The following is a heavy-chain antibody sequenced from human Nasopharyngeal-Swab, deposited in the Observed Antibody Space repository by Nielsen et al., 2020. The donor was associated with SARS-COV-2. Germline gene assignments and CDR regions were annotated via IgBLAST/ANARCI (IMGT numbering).Heavy chain of an antibody. J-gene: IGHJ5*02. V-gene: IGHV4-30-4*01. CDR3: ARDYYDSSGYYGGFDP. D-gene: IGHD3-22*01. Sequence: WIRQPPGKGLEWIGYIYYSGSTYYNTSLKSRVTISVDTSKNQFSLKLSSVTAADTAVYYCARDYYDSSGYYGGFDPWGQGTLVTVSS. CDR2: IYYSGST.